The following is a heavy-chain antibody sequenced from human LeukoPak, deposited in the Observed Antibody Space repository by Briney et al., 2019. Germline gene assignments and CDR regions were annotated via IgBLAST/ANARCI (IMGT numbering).Heavy chain of an antibody. CDR2: ISSSSSYI. Sequence: PGGSLRLSCAASGFTFSSYSMNRVRQAPGKGLEWVSSISSSSSYIYYADSVKGRFTISRDNAKNSLYLQMNSLRAEDTAVYYCARVWSGCSSTSCYSGYWGQGTLVTVSS. CDR3: ARVWSGCSSTSCYSGY. J-gene: IGHJ4*02. D-gene: IGHD2-2*01. V-gene: IGHV3-21*01. CDR1: GFTFSSYS.